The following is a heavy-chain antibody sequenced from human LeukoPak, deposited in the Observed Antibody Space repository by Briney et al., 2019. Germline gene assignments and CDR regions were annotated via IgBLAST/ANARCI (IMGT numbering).Heavy chain of an antibody. CDR1: GFTFGDYA. CDR3: TRDSSGWLFDY. CDR2: ISSKAYGGTT. J-gene: IGHJ4*02. Sequence: GGSLRLSCTASGFTFGDYAMSWFRQAPGKGLEWVGFISSKAYGGTTEYAASVKGRFTISRDDSKSIAYLQMNSLKTEDTAVYYCTRDSSGWLFDYWGQGTLVTVSS. V-gene: IGHV3-49*03. D-gene: IGHD6-19*01.